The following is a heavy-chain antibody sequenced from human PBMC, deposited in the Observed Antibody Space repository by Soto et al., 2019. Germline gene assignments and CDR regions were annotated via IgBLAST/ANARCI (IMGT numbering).Heavy chain of an antibody. CDR1: GGSFNRHT. CDR2: IIPIFGTA. CDR3: ARGDVVVTAIHFDY. D-gene: IGHD2-21*02. J-gene: IGHJ4*02. Sequence: QVQLVQSGAEVRKPGSSVRVSCKASGGSFNRHTISWVRQAPGQGLEWMGGIIPIFGTANHAQKFQGRVTIIADESTSTVYMELSSLRSDDTAIYYCARGDVVVTAIHFDYWGQGTLVTVSS. V-gene: IGHV1-69*01.